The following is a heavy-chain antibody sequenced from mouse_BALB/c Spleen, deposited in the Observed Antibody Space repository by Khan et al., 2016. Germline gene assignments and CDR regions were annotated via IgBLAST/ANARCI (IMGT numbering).Heavy chain of an antibody. CDR1: GHPFTTYW. CDR3: ARGSTVFDY. V-gene: IGHV1-52*01. Sequence: VQLQESGAELVRPGASVKLSCKASGHPFTTYWMNWVKQRPEQGLEWIGRIDPYDSETHYDQRFKDKAILTVDRSSSTAYMQLSSLTSEDSAVYYCARGSTVFDYWGQGTTLTVSS. J-gene: IGHJ2*01. CDR2: IDPYDSET. D-gene: IGHD1-1*01.